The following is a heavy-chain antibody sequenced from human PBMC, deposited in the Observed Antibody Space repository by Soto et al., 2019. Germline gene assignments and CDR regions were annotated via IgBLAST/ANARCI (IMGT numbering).Heavy chain of an antibody. CDR3: ARAPQTYDSSGYVPGDS. CDR1: GGSISSYY. D-gene: IGHD3-22*01. V-gene: IGHV4-59*01. J-gene: IGHJ3*02. CDR2: IYYSGST. Sequence: PETLSLTCTVSGGSISSYYWSWIRQPPGKGLEWIGYIYYSGSTNYNPSLKSRVTISVDTSKNQFSLKLSSVTAADTAVYYCARAPQTYDSSGYVPGDSLGQRSIVT.